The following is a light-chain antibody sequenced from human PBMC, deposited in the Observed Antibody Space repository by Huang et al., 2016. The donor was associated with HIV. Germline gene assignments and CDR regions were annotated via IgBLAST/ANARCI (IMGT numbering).Light chain of an antibody. V-gene: IGKV3-15*01. Sequence: EIVMTQSPATLSVSPGERATLPCRASQNIGDNLTWYQHKPGQAPRLLIYGASTRATGSPPRFSGSGSGTEFTLTISGLESEDFAVYYCQQFNNWPPRFTFGPGTTVDVK. CDR1: QNIGDN. CDR3: QQFNNWPPRFT. J-gene: IGKJ3*01. CDR2: GAS.